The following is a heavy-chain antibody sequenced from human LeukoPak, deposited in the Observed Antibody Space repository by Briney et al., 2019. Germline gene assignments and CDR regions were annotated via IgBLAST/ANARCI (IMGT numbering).Heavy chain of an antibody. CDR3: ARWEEVAVAGTRLGYYYGMDV. Sequence: GASVKVSCKASGGTFSSYAISWVRQAPGQGLEWMGGIIPIFGTANYAQKFQGRVTITADESTSTAYMELSSLRSEDTAVYYCARWEEVAVAGTRLGYYYGMDVWGQGTTVTVSS. V-gene: IGHV1-69*13. D-gene: IGHD6-19*01. CDR1: GGTFSSYA. CDR2: IIPIFGTA. J-gene: IGHJ6*02.